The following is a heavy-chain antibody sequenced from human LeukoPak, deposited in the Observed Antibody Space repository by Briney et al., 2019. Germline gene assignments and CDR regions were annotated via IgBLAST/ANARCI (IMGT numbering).Heavy chain of an antibody. Sequence: GGSLRLSCAASGFTFSSYGMHWVRQAPGKGLEWVAVISYDGSNKYYADSVKGRFTISRDNSKNTLSLQMNSLRAEDTAVYYCAKNEVGGLDYWGQGTLVTVSS. CDR3: AKNEVGGLDY. D-gene: IGHD1-26*01. CDR1: GFTFSSYG. CDR2: ISYDGSNK. J-gene: IGHJ4*02. V-gene: IGHV3-30*18.